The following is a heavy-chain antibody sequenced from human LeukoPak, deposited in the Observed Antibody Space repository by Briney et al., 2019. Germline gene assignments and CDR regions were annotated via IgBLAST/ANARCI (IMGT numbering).Heavy chain of an antibody. J-gene: IGHJ3*02. CDR2: IYTSGST. Sequence: SETLSLTCTVSGGSINSYYWSWIWQPAGKGLEWIGRIYTSGSTNYNPSLKSRVTMSVDTSKNQFSLKLSSVTAADTAVYYCARASVVVITPDAFDIWGQGTMVTVSS. CDR1: GGSINSYY. V-gene: IGHV4-4*07. CDR3: ARASVVVITPDAFDI. D-gene: IGHD3-22*01.